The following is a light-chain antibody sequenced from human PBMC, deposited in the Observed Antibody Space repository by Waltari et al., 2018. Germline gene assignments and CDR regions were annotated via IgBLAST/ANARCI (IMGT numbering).Light chain of an antibody. V-gene: IGKV1-5*03. J-gene: IGKJ4*01. Sequence: DIQMTQSPSTLSASVGDRVTITCRASQSISSWLAWYQQQPGKAPKVLIYKASSLESGVPSRFSGSGSGTEFTLTISSLQPDDFATYYCQHYNTYPFTFGGGTKVEIK. CDR1: QSISSW. CDR3: QHYNTYPFT. CDR2: KAS.